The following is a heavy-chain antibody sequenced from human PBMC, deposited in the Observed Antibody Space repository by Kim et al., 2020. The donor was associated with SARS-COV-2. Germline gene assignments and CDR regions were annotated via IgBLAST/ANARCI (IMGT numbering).Heavy chain of an antibody. J-gene: IGHJ4*01. Sequence: GGSLRLSCAASGFTFSSYNMNWVRQAPGKGLEWVSSISSSSSYIFYADSVKGRFTISRDNAKNSLYLQMSSLRAEDTAVYYCARVSSLGVSSGPGDYWG. V-gene: IGHV3-21*01. CDR2: ISSSSSYI. D-gene: IGHD3-22*01. CDR1: GFTFSSYN. CDR3: ARVSSLGVSSGPGDY.